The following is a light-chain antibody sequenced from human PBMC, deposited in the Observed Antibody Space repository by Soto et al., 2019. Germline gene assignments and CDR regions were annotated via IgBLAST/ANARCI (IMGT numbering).Light chain of an antibody. CDR3: MQALQTPWT. CDR1: ESLLHINGYNY. J-gene: IGKJ1*01. CDR2: LGS. V-gene: IGKV2-28*01. Sequence: DIVMTQSPLSLPVTPGEPSSISCRSSESLLHINGYNYLHWSLQMPGQAPQLLIYLGSNRASGVPDRFSGSGSGTDFTLKISRVEAEDVGVYYCMQALQTPWTFGQGTKVDIK.